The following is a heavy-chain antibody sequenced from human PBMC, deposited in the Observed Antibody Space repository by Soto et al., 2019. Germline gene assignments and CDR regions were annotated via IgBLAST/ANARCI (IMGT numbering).Heavy chain of an antibody. V-gene: IGHV3-21*01. CDR2: ISSSSSYI. CDR3: ARDAFCIAAASCGWFDP. CDR1: GFTFSSYS. D-gene: IGHD6-13*01. J-gene: IGHJ5*02. Sequence: GGSLRLSCAASGFTFSSYSMNWVRQAPGKGLEWVSSISSSSSYIYYADSVKGRFTISRDNAKNSLYLQMNSLRAEDTAVYYCARDAFCIAAASCGWFDPWGQGTLVTVSS.